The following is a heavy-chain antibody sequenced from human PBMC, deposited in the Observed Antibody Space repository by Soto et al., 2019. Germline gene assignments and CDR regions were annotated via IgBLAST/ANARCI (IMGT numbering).Heavy chain of an antibody. D-gene: IGHD6-6*01. Sequence: SETLSLTCTVSGGSISSISYCWSWIRQPPGKGLEWIGCIYYSGSTNYNPSLKSRVTISVDTSKNQFSLKLSSVTAADTAVYYCAREGSVAARAYNWFDPWGQGTLVTVSS. V-gene: IGHV4-39*07. J-gene: IGHJ5*02. CDR3: AREGSVAARAYNWFDP. CDR2: IYYSGST. CDR1: GGSISSISYC.